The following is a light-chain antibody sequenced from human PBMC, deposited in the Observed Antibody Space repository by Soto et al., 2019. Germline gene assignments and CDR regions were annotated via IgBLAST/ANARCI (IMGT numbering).Light chain of an antibody. CDR1: QTISTW. V-gene: IGKV1-5*03. Sequence: DIQMTQSPSTLSACVGDRVTLTCRASQTISTWLAWYQQKPGKAPTLLIHKTSTLLPGVPSRFSGSGSGTEFTLSIDSLQPDDFAIYYCQQYNNYWTFGQGTKVEI. CDR3: QQYNNYWT. J-gene: IGKJ1*01. CDR2: KTS.